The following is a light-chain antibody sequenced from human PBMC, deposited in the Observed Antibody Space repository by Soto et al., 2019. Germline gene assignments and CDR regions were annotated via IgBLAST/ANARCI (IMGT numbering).Light chain of an antibody. J-gene: IGKJ4*01. CDR1: QSISYD. CDR3: QQSYTTPLT. Sequence: DIQMTQSPSTLSGSVGDRVTITCRASQSISYDLNWYQQKPGKAPRLLIYGASSLESGVPLRFSGSGSRTDFTLTINNLQPEDFATYYCQQSYTTPLTFGGGTKVDIK. CDR2: GAS. V-gene: IGKV1-39*01.